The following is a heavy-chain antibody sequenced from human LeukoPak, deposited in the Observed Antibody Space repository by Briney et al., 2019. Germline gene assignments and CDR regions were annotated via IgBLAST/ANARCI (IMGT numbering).Heavy chain of an antibody. Sequence: GGSLRLSCAASGFTFGSYAMHWVRQAPGKGLEYVSAISSNGGSTYYANSVKGRFTISRDNSKNTLYLQMGSLRAEDMAVYYCARGLVTMVRGRYYYYYMDVWGKGTTVTVSS. CDR3: ARGLVTMVRGRYYYYYMDV. CDR2: ISSNGGST. D-gene: IGHD3-10*01. J-gene: IGHJ6*03. CDR1: GFTFGSYA. V-gene: IGHV3-64*01.